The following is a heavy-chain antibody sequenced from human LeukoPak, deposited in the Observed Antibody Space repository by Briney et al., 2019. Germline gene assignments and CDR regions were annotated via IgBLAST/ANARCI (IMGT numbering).Heavy chain of an antibody. J-gene: IGHJ3*02. CDR3: ARFFQPGYYDSSGYRREDAFDI. CDR1: GGSFSGYY. CDR2: IYYSGST. Sequence: SETLSLTCAVYGGSFSGYYWSWIRQPPGKGLEWIGYIYYSGSTYYNPSLKSRVTISVDTSKNQFSLKLSSVTAADTAVYYCARFFQPGYYDSSGYRREDAFDIWGQGTMVTVSS. V-gene: IGHV4-34*09. D-gene: IGHD3-22*01.